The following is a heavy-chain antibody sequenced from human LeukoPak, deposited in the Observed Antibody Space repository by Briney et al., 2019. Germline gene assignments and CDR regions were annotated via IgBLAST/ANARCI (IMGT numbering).Heavy chain of an antibody. V-gene: IGHV4-59*01. CDR3: ARDGRAGSLFAY. CDR2: ISYSGST. D-gene: IGHD6-19*01. J-gene: IGHJ4*02. CDR1: GGSLSGYY. Sequence: PSETLSLTCTVSGGSLSGYYWSWIRQPPGKGLEWVGYISYSGSTNYKPSLKSRVTISVDTSKNQFSLKLSSVTAADTAIYYCARDGRAGSLFAYWGQGTLVTVSS.